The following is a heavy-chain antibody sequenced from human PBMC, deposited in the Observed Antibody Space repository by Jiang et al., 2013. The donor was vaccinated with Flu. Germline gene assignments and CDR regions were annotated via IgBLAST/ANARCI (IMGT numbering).Heavy chain of an antibody. CDR1: GGAFSSYA. D-gene: IGHD1-26*01. V-gene: IGHV1-69*06. CDR3: GGGLYSGSHQVYYYYALDV. CDR2: IIPIFGTT. J-gene: IGHJ6*02. Sequence: SGAEVKKPGSSVKISCRASGGAFSSYAVGWVRQAPGQGLEWMGAIIPIFGTTDCAQKFQGRVTITADRSTTTAYMEVSSLTSEDTAVYYCGGGLYSGSHQVYYYYALDVWGQGTTVTVSS.